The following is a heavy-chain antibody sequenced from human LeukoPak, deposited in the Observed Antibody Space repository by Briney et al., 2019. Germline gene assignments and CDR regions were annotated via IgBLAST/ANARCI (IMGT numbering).Heavy chain of an antibody. Sequence: SETLSLTCSVSGASISGGTYYWGWIRQPPGKGLEWIGSIYYTGSTYDNLSLKSRVTMSVDTSKNQFSLKLSSVTAADTAVYYCARRGGSGRAFDYWGQGTLVTVSS. D-gene: IGHD1-26*01. CDR2: IYYTGST. CDR3: ARRGGSGRAFDY. V-gene: IGHV4-39*01. J-gene: IGHJ4*02. CDR1: GASISGGTYY.